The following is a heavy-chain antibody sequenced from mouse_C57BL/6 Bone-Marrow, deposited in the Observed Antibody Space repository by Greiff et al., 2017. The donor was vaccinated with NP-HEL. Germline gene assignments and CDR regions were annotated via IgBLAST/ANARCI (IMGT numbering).Heavy chain of an antibody. Sequence: VQLQQSVAELVRPGASVKLSCTASGFTIKNTYMHWVKQRPEQGLEWIGRIDPASGNTKYVPKFQGKATITADTSSNTAYLQLSSLTSEDTAIDYCARYYYGSSGWYFDVWGTGTTVTVSA. J-gene: IGHJ1*03. CDR2: IDPASGNT. D-gene: IGHD1-1*01. V-gene: IGHV14-3*01. CDR1: GFTIKNTY. CDR3: ARYYYGSSGWYFDV.